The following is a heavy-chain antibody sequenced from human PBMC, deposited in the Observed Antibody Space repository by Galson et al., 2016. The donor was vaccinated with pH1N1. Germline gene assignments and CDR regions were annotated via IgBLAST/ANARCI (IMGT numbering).Heavy chain of an antibody. CDR3: ARYSGSFFFDY. CDR1: GYSFSSYW. Sequence: QSGAEVKKPGESLKISCQVSGYSFSSYWVAWVRQMPEKGLEWMAIMYPDDSDIKYSPSFEGQVTISADKSISTAYLQWSSLKASDTAMYYCARYSGSFFFDYRGQGTLVTVSS. V-gene: IGHV5-51*01. CDR2: MYPDDSDI. J-gene: IGHJ4*02. D-gene: IGHD1-26*01.